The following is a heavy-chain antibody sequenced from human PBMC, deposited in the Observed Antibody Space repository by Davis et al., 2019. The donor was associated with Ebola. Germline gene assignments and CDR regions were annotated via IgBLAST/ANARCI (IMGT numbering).Heavy chain of an antibody. CDR3: AKCQAHYDSLFWGGMDV. D-gene: IGHD3-22*01. J-gene: IGHJ6*02. V-gene: IGHV3-30-3*02. CDR2: ISYDGSNK. CDR1: GFTFSSYA. Sequence: GESLKISCAASGFTFSSYAMHWVRQAPGKGLEWVAVISYDGSNKYYADSVKGRFTISRDNSKNTLYLQMNSLRAEDTAVYYCAKCQAHYDSLFWGGMDVWGQGTTVTVSS.